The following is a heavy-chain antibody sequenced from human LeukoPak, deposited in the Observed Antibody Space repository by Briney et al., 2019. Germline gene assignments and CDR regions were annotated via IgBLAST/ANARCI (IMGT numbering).Heavy chain of an antibody. CDR1: GDSISSGSSF. CDR2: IYYSGRT. D-gene: IGHD3-10*02. CDR3: ARRAPRSKSGAVRYFDY. V-gene: IGHV4-39*01. Sequence: PSETLSLTCTVSGDSISSGSSFWGWIRQPPGKGLEWIGSIYYSGRTYYNPSLKSRVTISVDTSKNQFSLNLSSVTAADTAVYYCARRAPRSKSGAVRYFDYWGQGTLVTVSS. J-gene: IGHJ4*02.